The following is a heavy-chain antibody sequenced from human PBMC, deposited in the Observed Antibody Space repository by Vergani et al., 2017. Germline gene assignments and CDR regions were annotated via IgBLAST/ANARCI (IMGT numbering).Heavy chain of an antibody. J-gene: IGHJ4*02. CDR2: ISSSGSTI. CDR1: GFTFSDYY. CDR3: ARDRRYSSGWSHLYYL. Sequence: QVQLVESGGGVVQPGRSLRLSCAASGFTFSDYYMSWIRQAPGKGLEWVSYISSSGSTIYYADSVKGRFTISRDNAKNSLYLQMNSLRAEDTAVYYCARDRRYSSGWSHLYYLWGQGTLVTVSS. D-gene: IGHD6-19*01. V-gene: IGHV3-11*01.